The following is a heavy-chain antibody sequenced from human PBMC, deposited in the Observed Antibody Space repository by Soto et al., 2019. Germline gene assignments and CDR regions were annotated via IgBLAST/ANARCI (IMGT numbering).Heavy chain of an antibody. CDR2: ISYDGSNK. J-gene: IGHJ6*02. Sequence: QVQLVESGGGVVQPGRSLRLSCAASGFTFSSYAMHWVRQAPGKGLEWVAVISYDGSNKYYADSVKGRFTISRDNSKNTLYLQMNSLRAEDTAVYYCARTSGVGAIQYYYYYYGMDVWGQGTTVTVSS. CDR3: ARTSGVGAIQYYYYYYGMDV. CDR1: GFTFSSYA. D-gene: IGHD1-26*01. V-gene: IGHV3-30-3*01.